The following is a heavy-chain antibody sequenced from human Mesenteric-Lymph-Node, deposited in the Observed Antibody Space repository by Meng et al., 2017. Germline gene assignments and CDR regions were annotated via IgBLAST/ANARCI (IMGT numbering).Heavy chain of an antibody. V-gene: IGHV4-30-4*08. CDR3: ARGELLWDY. CDR2: IYYSGST. J-gene: IGHJ4*02. CDR1: GDSISSYY. D-gene: IGHD2-2*01. Sequence: QVQLQESGPGLVKPSETLSLTCTVSGDSISSYYWSWIRQPPGKGLEWIGYIYYSGSTYYNPSLKSRVTISVDTSKNQFSLKLSSVTAADTAVYFCARGELLWDYWGQGTLVTVSS.